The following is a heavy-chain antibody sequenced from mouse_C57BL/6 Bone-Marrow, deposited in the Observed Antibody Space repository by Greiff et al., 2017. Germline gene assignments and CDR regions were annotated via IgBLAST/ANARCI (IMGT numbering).Heavy chain of an antibody. CDR2: ITPYNGDT. J-gene: IGHJ1*03. V-gene: IGHV1-37*01. D-gene: IGHD1-1*01. CDR3: ARPGYYGSSIYWYFDV. CDR1: GYSFTGYF. Sequence: VHLPPSGPELVQPGASVKISCKASGYSFTGYFMNWVKQSHGKSLEWIGRITPYNGDTFYNQKFKGQATLTVDKSSSTAHMELLSLTSEDFAVYYCARPGYYGSSIYWYFDVWGTGTTGTVSS.